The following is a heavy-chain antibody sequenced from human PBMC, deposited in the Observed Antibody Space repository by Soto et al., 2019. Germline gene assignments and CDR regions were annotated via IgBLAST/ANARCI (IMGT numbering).Heavy chain of an antibody. V-gene: IGHV5-51*01. D-gene: IGHD1-1*01. J-gene: IGHJ2*01. CDR1: EYSFSSHW. CDR2: IYPGDSDT. Sequence: DSLTISGKGSEYSFSSHWIAWVGQMPGKGLEWMGTIYPGDSDTRDSPSFEGRVSMSADESISTAYLQWGSLQASDTAIYYCARGDTYNSYWNFDLWGRGTLVTVSS. CDR3: ARGDTYNSYWNFDL.